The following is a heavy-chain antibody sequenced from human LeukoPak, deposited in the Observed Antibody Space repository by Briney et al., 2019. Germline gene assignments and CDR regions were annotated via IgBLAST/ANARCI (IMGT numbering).Heavy chain of an antibody. CDR1: GGSISSYY. CDR3: ARDELYCSSTSCYYSWFDP. D-gene: IGHD2-2*01. Sequence: SETLSLTCTVSGGSISSYYWSWIRQPPGKGLEWIGYIYYSGSTNYNPSLKSRVTISVDTPKNQFSLKLSSVAAADTAVYYCARDELYCSSTSCYYSWFDPWGQGTLVTVSS. J-gene: IGHJ5*02. CDR2: IYYSGST. V-gene: IGHV4-59*01.